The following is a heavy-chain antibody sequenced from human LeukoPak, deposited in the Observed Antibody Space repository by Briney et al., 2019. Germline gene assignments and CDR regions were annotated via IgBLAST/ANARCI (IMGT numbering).Heavy chain of an antibody. J-gene: IGHJ4*02. CDR1: GFTFSNYG. V-gene: IGHV3-30*02. D-gene: IGHD3-10*01. Sequence: GGSLRLSCAASGFTFSNYGMQWVRQAPGKGLEWVTFIRYDGRNKYYADSVKGRFTISRDNSKNTLYLEVISLTAEDTAVYYCAKDDAWLRFGEWSQGTLVTVSS. CDR2: IRYDGRNK. CDR3: AKDDAWLRFGE.